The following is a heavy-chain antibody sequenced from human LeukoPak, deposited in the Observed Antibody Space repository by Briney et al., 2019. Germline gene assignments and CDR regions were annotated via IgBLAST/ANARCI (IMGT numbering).Heavy chain of an antibody. CDR2: ISGSGGST. Sequence: GGSLRLSCAASGFTFSSYAMSWVRQAPGKRLEWVSAISGSGGSTYYADSVKGRFTISRDNSKNTLYLQMNSLRAEDTAVYCCAKGRITIFGVVITVFDYWGQGTLVTVSS. D-gene: IGHD3-3*01. V-gene: IGHV3-23*01. CDR1: GFTFSSYA. CDR3: AKGRITIFGVVITVFDY. J-gene: IGHJ4*02.